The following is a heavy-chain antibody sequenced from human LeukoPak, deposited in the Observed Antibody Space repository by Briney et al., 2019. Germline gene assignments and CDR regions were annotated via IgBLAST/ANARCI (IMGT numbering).Heavy chain of an antibody. Sequence: GGSLRLSCAASGFTFSSYSMNWVRQAPGKGLEWVSYISSSSSTIYYADSVKGRFTISRDNSKNTLYLQMNSLRAEDTAVYYCARGFAYCGGDCYPDFDYWGQGTLVTVSS. D-gene: IGHD2-21*02. CDR3: ARGFAYCGGDCYPDFDY. J-gene: IGHJ4*02. CDR1: GFTFSSYS. CDR2: ISSSSSTI. V-gene: IGHV3-48*01.